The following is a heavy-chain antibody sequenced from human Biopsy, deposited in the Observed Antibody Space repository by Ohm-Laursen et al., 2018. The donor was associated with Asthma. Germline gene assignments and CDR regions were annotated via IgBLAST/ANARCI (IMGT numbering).Heavy chain of an antibody. J-gene: IGHJ4*02. CDR1: GFTFSSYG. V-gene: IGHV3-30*03. CDR3: ASQSSGPDFWSGYYYFGY. Sequence: SLRLSCAASGFTFSSYGMHWVRQAPGKGLEWVAVISYDGSNKYYADSVKGRFTISRDNSKNTLYLQMNSLRAEDTAVYYCASQSSGPDFWSGYYYFGYWGPGPLVPVSS. CDR2: ISYDGSNK. D-gene: IGHD3-3*01.